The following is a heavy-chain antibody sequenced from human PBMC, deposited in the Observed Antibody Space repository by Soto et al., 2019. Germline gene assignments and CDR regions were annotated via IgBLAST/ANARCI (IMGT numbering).Heavy chain of an antibody. D-gene: IGHD5-12*01. J-gene: IGHJ4*02. CDR2: ISSSGSTI. CDR3: ARDLSIVATPFDF. Sequence: GGSLRLSCAASGFTFSDYYMSWIRQAPGKGLEWVSYISSSGSTIYYADSVKGRFTISRDNAKNSLYLQMNSLRAEDTAVYYCARDLSIVATPFDFWGQGTLVTVSS. CDR1: GFTFSDYY. V-gene: IGHV3-11*01.